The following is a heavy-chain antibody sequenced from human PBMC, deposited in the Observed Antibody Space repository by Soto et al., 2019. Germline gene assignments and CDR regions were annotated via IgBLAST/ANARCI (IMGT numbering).Heavy chain of an antibody. J-gene: IGHJ4*02. CDR3: ATQVSGWPSFLDY. CDR2: ISGSGGST. CDR1: GFTFSSYA. V-gene: IGHV3-23*01. D-gene: IGHD6-19*01. Sequence: LSCAASGFTFSSYAMSWVRQAPGKGLEWVSAISGSGGSTYYADSVKGRFTISRDNSKNTLYLQMNSLRAEDTAVYYCATQVSGWPSFLDYWGQGTLVTVSS.